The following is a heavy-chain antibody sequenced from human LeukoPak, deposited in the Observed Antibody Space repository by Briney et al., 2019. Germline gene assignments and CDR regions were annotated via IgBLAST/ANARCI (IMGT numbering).Heavy chain of an antibody. D-gene: IGHD3-22*01. CDR1: GGSLSGYY. CDR2: INHSGST. J-gene: IGHJ4*02. Sequence: SETLSLTCAVYGGSLSGYYWSWIRQPPGKGLEWIGEINHSGSTNYNPSLKSRVTISVDTSKNQFSLKLSSVTAADTAVYYCASLYDSSGYGSYHFDYWGQGTLVTVSS. V-gene: IGHV4-34*01. CDR3: ASLYDSSGYGSYHFDY.